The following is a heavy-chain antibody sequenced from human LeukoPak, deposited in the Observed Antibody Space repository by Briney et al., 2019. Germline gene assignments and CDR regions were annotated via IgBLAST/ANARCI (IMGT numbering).Heavy chain of an antibody. V-gene: IGHV4-34*01. CDR2: INHSGST. CDR3: ARGFPHSSGPNWFDP. CDR1: GGSFSGYY. J-gene: IGHJ5*02. Sequence: SETLSLTCAVYGGSFSGYYWSWIRQPPGKGLEWIGEINHSGSTNYNPSLKSRVTISVDTSKNQFSLKLSSVTAADTAVYYCARGFPHSSGPNWFDPWGQGTLVTVSS. D-gene: IGHD3-22*01.